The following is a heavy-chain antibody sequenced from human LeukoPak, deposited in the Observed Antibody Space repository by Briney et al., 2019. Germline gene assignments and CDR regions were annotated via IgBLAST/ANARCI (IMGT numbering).Heavy chain of an antibody. CDR1: GFTFSSYS. J-gene: IGHJ3*02. Sequence: GGSLRLSCAASGFTFSSYSMNWVRQAPGKGLEWVSYISSSGSTIYYADSVKGRFTISRDNAKNSLYLQMNSLRAEDTAVYYCARSQQLQDAFDIWGQGTMVTVSS. CDR3: ARSQQLQDAFDI. D-gene: IGHD6-13*01. CDR2: ISSSGSTI. V-gene: IGHV3-48*04.